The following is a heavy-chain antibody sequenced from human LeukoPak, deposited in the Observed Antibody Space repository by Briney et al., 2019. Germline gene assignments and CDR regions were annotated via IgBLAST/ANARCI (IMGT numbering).Heavy chain of an antibody. CDR2: INSDGSSI. CDR1: GFTFSSYW. J-gene: IGHJ4*02. D-gene: IGHD5-12*01. Sequence: GGSLRLSCAASGFTFSSYWMHWVRQAPGKGLVWVSRINSDGSSITYADSVKGRFTISRDNAKNTLYLQMNSLRVEDTAAYYCAREGRVSGYDFDCWGQGTLVTVSS. CDR3: AREGRVSGYDFDC. V-gene: IGHV3-74*03.